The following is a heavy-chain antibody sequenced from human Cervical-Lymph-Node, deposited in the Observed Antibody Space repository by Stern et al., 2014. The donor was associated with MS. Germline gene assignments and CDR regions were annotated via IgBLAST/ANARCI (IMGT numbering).Heavy chain of an antibody. J-gene: IGHJ6*02. CDR2: IYPGDSDT. V-gene: IGHV5-51*03. Sequence: EVQLLESGAEVKKPGESLKISCKGSGYSFATYWIGWVRQMPGKGLEWLGVIYPGDSDTRYSPSFQGQVTISADKSISTAYLHWSSLKASDTAMYYCARPGDDTAKYGLDVWGQGTTVTVSS. CDR3: ARPGDDTAKYGLDV. CDR1: GYSFATYW. D-gene: IGHD5-18*01.